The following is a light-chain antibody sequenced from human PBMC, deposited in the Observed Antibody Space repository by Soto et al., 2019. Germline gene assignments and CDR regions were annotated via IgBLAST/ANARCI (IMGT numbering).Light chain of an antibody. V-gene: IGLV1-44*01. CDR2: SND. CDR1: SSNMRTNT. Sequence: QAVVTQPPSASGTPGQTVSISCSGTSSNMRTNTVNWYQHLPGTAPKIIIYSNDQRPSGVPDRFSASKSGTSASLAINGLQSADEAVYYCAAWDDSLAWVFGGGTQLTVL. J-gene: IGLJ3*02. CDR3: AAWDDSLAWV.